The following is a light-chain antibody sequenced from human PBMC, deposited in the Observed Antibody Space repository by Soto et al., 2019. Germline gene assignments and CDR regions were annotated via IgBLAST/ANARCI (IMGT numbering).Light chain of an antibody. V-gene: IGKV3D-15*01. CDR1: QSVGTN. J-gene: IGKJ3*01. CDR2: ATS. CDR3: QQYNKWPPDYT. Sequence: IVMTQSPATLSVSPGEKATLSCRASQSVGTNLAWYQQKPGQPPRLLIYATSTRVTGVPVRFSGSGSGTGFTLTISSLQSEDFAVYYCQQYNKWPPDYTFGPGTKVDIK.